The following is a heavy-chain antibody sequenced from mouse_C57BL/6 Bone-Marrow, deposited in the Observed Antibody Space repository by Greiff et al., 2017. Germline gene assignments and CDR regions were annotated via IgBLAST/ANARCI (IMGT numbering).Heavy chain of an antibody. CDR3: ASSRVSTFAY. J-gene: IGHJ3*01. D-gene: IGHD2-1*01. Sequence: QVQLQQSGAELVRPGTSVKVSCKASGYAFTNYLIEWVKQRPGKGLEWIGVINPGSGGTNYNEKLKGKATLTADQASSTAYMPLSSLTSEDSAVYFGASSRVSTFAYWGPGTLVTVSA. CDR2: INPGSGGT. V-gene: IGHV1-54*01. CDR1: GYAFTNYL.